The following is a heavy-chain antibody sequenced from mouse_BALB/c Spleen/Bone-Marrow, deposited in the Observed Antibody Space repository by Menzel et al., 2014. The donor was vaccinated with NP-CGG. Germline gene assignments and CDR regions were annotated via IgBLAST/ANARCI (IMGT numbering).Heavy chain of an antibody. CDR3: TRRGYGNWGYYAMDY. Sequence: EVQLQQSGPDLVRPSQSLSLPCTVTGYSITSGYSWHWIRQFPGNKLEWMGYIHYSGSTNYNPSLKSRISITRDTSKNQFFPQLNSVTTEDTATYYCTRRGYGNWGYYAMDYWGQGTSVTVSS. D-gene: IGHD2-1*01. V-gene: IGHV3-1*02. CDR1: GYSITSGYS. J-gene: IGHJ4*01. CDR2: IHYSGST.